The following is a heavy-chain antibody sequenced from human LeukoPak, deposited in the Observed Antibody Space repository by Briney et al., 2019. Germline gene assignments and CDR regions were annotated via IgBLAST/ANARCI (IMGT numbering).Heavy chain of an antibody. CDR2: ISYSGST. V-gene: IGHV4-59*01. Sequence: SETLSLTCTVSGGSISPYYWSWTRQPPGKGLEWIGYISYSGSTNYNPSLESRVTISVDTSKNQFSLKLSSVTAADTAVYFCARLDYYDSSGYFYGVFDIWGQGTMVTVSS. CDR1: GGSISPYY. CDR3: ARLDYYDSSGYFYGVFDI. J-gene: IGHJ3*02. D-gene: IGHD3-22*01.